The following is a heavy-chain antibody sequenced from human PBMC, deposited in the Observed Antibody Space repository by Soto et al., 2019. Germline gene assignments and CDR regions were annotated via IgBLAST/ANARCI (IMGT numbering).Heavy chain of an antibody. CDR3: ATAPGPY. CDR1: GGSISSGGYS. CDR2: IYNSGST. D-gene: IGHD2-15*01. J-gene: IGHJ4*02. Sequence: QLQLQESGSGLVKPSQTLSLTCAVSGGSISSGGYSWSWIRQPPGKGLEWIGYIYNSGSTYYNPAXXXRXTRSVDRSKNQFSLKLSSVTAADTAVYYCATAPGPYWGQGTLVTVSS. V-gene: IGHV4-30-2*01.